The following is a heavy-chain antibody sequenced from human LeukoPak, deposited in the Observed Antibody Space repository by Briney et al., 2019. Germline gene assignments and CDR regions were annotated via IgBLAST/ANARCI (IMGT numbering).Heavy chain of an antibody. CDR1: GFTFSSYG. CDR3: ARGRDGTNWFEAFDI. J-gene: IGHJ3*02. D-gene: IGHD1-1*01. CDR2: IYRGGYT. Sequence: GRSLRLSCAASGFTFSSYGMHWVRQAPGKGLEWVSLIYRGGYTYYADSVKGRFTISRDNSNNALYLQMNSLRAEDTAVYYCARGRDGTNWFEAFDIWGQGTMLTVSS. V-gene: IGHV3-53*01.